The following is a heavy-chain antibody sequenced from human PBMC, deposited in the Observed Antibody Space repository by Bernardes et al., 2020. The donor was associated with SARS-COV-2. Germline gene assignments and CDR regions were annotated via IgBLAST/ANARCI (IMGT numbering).Heavy chain of an antibody. CDR1: GYTLTELS. Sequence: ASVKVSCKVSGYTLTELSMHWVRQAPGKGLEWMGGFDPEDGETIYAQKFQGRVTMTEDTSTDTAYMELSSLRSEDTAVYYCATEVMITFGGVIVSHSGYFDYWGQGTLVTVSS. CDR2: FDPEDGET. D-gene: IGHD3-16*02. J-gene: IGHJ4*02. CDR3: ATEVMITFGGVIVSHSGYFDY. V-gene: IGHV1-24*01.